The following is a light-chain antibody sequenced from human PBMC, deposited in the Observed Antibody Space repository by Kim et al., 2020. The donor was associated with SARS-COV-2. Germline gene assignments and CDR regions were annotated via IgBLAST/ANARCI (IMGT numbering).Light chain of an antibody. V-gene: IGKV3-15*01. J-gene: IGKJ1*01. CDR3: QQYDDWPRS. Sequence: EIVMTQSPVTLSVSPGERATLSCRASQSVSSNLDWYQQKPGQAPRLLIYGASTRATGIPARFSGSGSGTEFTLTISSLQSEDFAVYYCQQYDDWPRSFGQGTKMDIK. CDR2: GAS. CDR1: QSVSSN.